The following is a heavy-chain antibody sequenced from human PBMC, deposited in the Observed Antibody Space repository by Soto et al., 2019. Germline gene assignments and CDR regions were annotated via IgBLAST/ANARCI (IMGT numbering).Heavy chain of an antibody. CDR3: ARPDGSGWWDLDY. J-gene: IGHJ4*02. CDR1: GFTFSSYA. Sequence: GGSLRLSCAASGFTFSSYAMHWVRQAPGKGLEWVAVISYDGSYKNYADSVRGRFTISRDNSKNTLYLQMNSLRTEDTAVYHCARPDGSGWWDLDYWGQGTLVTVYS. D-gene: IGHD6-19*01. V-gene: IGHV3-30*03. CDR2: ISYDGSYK.